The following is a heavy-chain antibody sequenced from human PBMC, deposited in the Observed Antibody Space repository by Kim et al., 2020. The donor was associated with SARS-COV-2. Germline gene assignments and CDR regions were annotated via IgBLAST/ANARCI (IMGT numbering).Heavy chain of an antibody. CDR2: IYYSGRT. CDR1: GGSISSYS. J-gene: IGHJ5*02. V-gene: IGHV4-59*13. Sequence: SETLSLTCTVSGGSISSYSWSWIRQPPGKGLEWIGYIYYSGRTNYNPSLKSRVTISVDTSKNRFSLKLSSVTAADTAVYYCVRDFTYYDSSCYDIRLFDP. CDR3: VRDFTYYDSSCYDIRLFDP. D-gene: IGHD3-22*01.